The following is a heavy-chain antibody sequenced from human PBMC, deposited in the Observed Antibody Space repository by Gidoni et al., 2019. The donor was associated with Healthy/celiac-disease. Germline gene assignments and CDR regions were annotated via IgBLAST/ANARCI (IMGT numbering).Heavy chain of an antibody. D-gene: IGHD1-20*01. CDR3: AGGNSS. Sequence: QVPLPQWGAGLLKPSETPSLPCAVYGGSFSGYYWSWIRQPPGKGLEWIGEINHSGSTNYNPSLKSRVTISVDTSKNQFSLKLSSVTAADTAVYYCAGGNSSWGQGTMVTVSS. V-gene: IGHV4-34*01. CDR2: INHSGST. J-gene: IGHJ3*01. CDR1: GGSFSGYY.